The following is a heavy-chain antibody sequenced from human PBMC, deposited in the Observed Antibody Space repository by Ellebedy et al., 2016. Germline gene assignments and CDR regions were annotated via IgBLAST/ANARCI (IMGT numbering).Heavy chain of an antibody. CDR1: GFTFSDYY. CDR3: ARAAVDIVATISFDI. Sequence: GESLKISXAASGFTFSDYYMSWIRQAPGKGLEWVSYISSSGSTIYYADSVKGRFTISRDNAKNSLYLQMNSLRAEDTAVYYCARAAVDIVATISFDIWGQGTMVTVSS. V-gene: IGHV3-11*01. CDR2: ISSSGSTI. D-gene: IGHD5-12*01. J-gene: IGHJ3*02.